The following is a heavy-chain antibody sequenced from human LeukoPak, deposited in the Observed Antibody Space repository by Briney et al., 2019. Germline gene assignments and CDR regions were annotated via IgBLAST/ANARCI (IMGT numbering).Heavy chain of an antibody. CDR1: GFTFSDFA. J-gene: IGHJ4*02. V-gene: IGHV3-23*01. CDR2: IFQGGGEI. CDR3: ATYRQVLLPFES. Sequence: GGSLRLSCAASGFTFSDFAMIWVRQSPGKKGLGWVSSIFQGGGEIHYADSVRGRFTISRDNSKSTLFLKMNSLRAEDTAIYYCATYRQVLLPFESWGQGTLVTVSS. D-gene: IGHD5-18*01.